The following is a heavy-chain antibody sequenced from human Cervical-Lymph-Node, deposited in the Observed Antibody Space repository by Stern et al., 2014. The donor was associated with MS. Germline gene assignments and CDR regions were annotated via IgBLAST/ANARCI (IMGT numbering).Heavy chain of an antibody. CDR3: ARALSASSGWYVGY. J-gene: IGHJ4*02. CDR2: IIPIFDTP. CDR1: GGTFSNYA. V-gene: IGHV1-69*06. Sequence: DQLVESGAEVKKPGSSVKVSCKASGGTFSNYAISWVRQAPGQGLEWVGGIIPIFDTPKYAQKFQGRVTITADKSTDTVYMELSSLRSEDTTIYYCARALSASSGWYVGYWGQGTLVTVSS. D-gene: IGHD6-19*01.